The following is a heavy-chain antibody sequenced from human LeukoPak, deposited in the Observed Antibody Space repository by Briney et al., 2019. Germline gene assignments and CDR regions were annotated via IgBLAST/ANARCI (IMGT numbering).Heavy chain of an antibody. CDR2: IYYSEST. CDR1: GGSVRSDNYY. CDR3: AKGGHSSGWYHDY. J-gene: IGHJ4*02. D-gene: IGHD6-19*01. V-gene: IGHV4-61*01. Sequence: PSETLSLTCIVSGGSVRSDNYYWGWIRQPPGRGLEWIGYIYYSESTNYNPSLKSRITISVDTSKNQFSLKLSSVTAADTAVYYCAKGGHSSGWYHDYWGQGTLVTVSS.